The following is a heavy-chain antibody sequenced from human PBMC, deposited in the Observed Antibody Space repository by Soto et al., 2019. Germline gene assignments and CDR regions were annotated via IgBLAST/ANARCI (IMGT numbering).Heavy chain of an antibody. D-gene: IGHD2-15*01. J-gene: IGHJ5*02. CDR3: ARDLGWSGGRCPLAA. CDR2: ISYDGNNK. CDR1: GFTFNTFG. V-gene: IGHV3-30*03. Sequence: GGSLRLSCAASGFTFNTFGMHWVRQAPGKGLECVAVISYDGNNKYYADTVKGRFTISRDNSKNALYLQMNGLRAEDTAVYFCARDLGWSGGRCPLAAWGLGTLVTVSS.